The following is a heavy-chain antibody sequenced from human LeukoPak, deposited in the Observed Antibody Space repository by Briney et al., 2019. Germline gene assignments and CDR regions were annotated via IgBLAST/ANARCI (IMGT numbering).Heavy chain of an antibody. D-gene: IGHD3-22*01. J-gene: IGHJ4*02. CDR3: AKEGQYYYDSRDSFS. CDR1: GFTFSSYA. V-gene: IGHV3-23*01. CDR2: ISGSGGTT. Sequence: PGGSLRLSCAASGFTFSSYAMNWVRQAPGKGLEWVSSISGSGGTTYYADSVKGRFTISRDNSKKTLYLQMNSLRAEDTAVYYCAKEGQYYYDSRDSFSWGQGTLVTVSS.